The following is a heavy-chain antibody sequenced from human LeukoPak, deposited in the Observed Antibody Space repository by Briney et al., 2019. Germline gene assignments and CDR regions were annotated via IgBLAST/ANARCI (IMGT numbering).Heavy chain of an antibody. CDR1: GFIFRTHT. D-gene: IGHD3-3*01. CDR3: TREAWRPYLDY. CDR2: ITITDGGA. Sequence: GGSLRLSCTASGFIFRTHTMSWVRQAPGKGLEWLSTITITDGGAYYIDSVKGRFTMSRDNSKNTLYLQMNSLRAEDTAVYYCTREAWRPYLDYWGQGTLVTVST. V-gene: IGHV3-23*01. J-gene: IGHJ4*02.